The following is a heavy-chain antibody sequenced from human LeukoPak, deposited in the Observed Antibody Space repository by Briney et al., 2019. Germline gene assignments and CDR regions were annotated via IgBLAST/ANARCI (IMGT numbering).Heavy chain of an antibody. CDR2: IYTSGST. CDR1: GGSISSGSYY. J-gene: IGHJ3*02. Sequence: PSQTLSLTCTVSGGSISSGSYYWSWIRLPAGKGLEWIGRIYTSGSTNYNPSLKSRVTISVDTSKNQFSLELSSVTAADTAVYYCARDTLTYSSNWYDALDIWGQGTMVTVSS. D-gene: IGHD6-13*01. V-gene: IGHV4-61*02. CDR3: ARDTLTYSSNWYDALDI.